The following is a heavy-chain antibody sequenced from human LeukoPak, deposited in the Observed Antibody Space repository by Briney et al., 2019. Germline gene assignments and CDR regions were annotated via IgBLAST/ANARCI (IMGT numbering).Heavy chain of an antibody. CDR1: GGSIISYY. J-gene: IGHJ6*02. Sequence: SETLSLTCTVSGGSIISYYWGWIRQPPGKGLEWIGYIYYSGSTSYNPSLNSLVNISVDTSKNQFSLKLSSVTAADPAVYYCATTTKNPPGSYTAHYHYYALDVWGQGTTVTVSS. CDR3: ATTTKNPPGSYTAHYHYYALDV. D-gene: IGHD1-26*01. V-gene: IGHV4-59*08. CDR2: IYYSGST.